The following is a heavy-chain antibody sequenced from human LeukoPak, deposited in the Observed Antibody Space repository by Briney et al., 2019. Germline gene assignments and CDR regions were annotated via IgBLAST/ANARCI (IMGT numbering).Heavy chain of an antibody. V-gene: IGHV1-18*01. J-gene: IGHJ4*02. CDR3: ARDMRGSPFAY. CDR2: ISAYNGNT. Sequence: ASVKVSCKASGYTFSSYGISWVRQAPGQGLEWMGWISAYNGNTNYAQKLQGRVTMTTDTSTSTAYMEVRSLRSDGTAVYYCARDMRGSPFAYWGQGTLATVSS. CDR1: GYTFSSYG. D-gene: IGHD5-12*01.